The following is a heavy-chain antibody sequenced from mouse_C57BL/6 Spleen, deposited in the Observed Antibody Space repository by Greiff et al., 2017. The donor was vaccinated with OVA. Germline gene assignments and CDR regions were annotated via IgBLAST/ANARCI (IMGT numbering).Heavy chain of an antibody. CDR3: ARAGDSNYYGSSYVIPFAY. CDR2: INPNNGGT. D-gene: IGHD1-1*01. V-gene: IGHV1-26*01. J-gene: IGHJ3*01. CDR1: GYTFTDYY. Sequence: EVQLQQSGPELVKPGASVKISCKASGYTFTDYYMNWVKQSHGKSLEWIGDINPNNGGTSYNQKFKGKATLTVDKSSSTAYMELRSLTSEDSAVYYCARAGDSNYYGSSYVIPFAYWGQGTLVTVSA.